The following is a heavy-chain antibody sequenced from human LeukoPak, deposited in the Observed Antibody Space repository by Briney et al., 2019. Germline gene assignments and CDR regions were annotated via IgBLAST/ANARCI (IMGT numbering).Heavy chain of an antibody. V-gene: IGHV4-30-4*08. CDR2: IYYSGST. CDR1: GGSISSGDYY. J-gene: IGHJ4*02. Sequence: SETLSLTCTVSGGSISSGDYYWSWIRQPPGKGLEWIGYIYYSGSTYYNPSLKSRVTISVDTSKNQFSLKLSSVTAADTAVYYCATHDPGIAAAVDYWGQGTLVTVSS. CDR3: ATHDPGIAAAVDY. D-gene: IGHD6-13*01.